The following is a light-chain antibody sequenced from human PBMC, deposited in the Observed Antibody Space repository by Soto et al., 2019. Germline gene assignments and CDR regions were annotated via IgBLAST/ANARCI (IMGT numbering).Light chain of an antibody. CDR3: QQYYTTPSWT. Sequence: DIVMTQSPDSLAVSLGERATINCKSSQSVLYSSNNKNHLAWYQQKPGQPPKLLIYWASTRESGVPDRFSGSGSGTDFTLTISNLQAEDVAVYYCQQYYTTPSWTFGQGTKVEIK. CDR1: QSVLYSSNNKNH. CDR2: WAS. J-gene: IGKJ1*01. V-gene: IGKV4-1*01.